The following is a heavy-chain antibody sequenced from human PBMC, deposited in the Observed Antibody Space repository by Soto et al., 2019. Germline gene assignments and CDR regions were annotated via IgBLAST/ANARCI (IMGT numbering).Heavy chain of an antibody. Sequence: SETLSLTCAVYGGSFSGYYWSWIRQPPGKGLEWIGEINHSGSTNYNPSLKSRVTISVDTSKNQFSLKLSSVTAADTAVYYCASKRLEEDESSSSPRDAFDIWGQGTMVTVSS. CDR3: ASKRLEEDESSSSPRDAFDI. CDR1: GGSFSGYY. CDR2: INHSGST. V-gene: IGHV4-34*01. J-gene: IGHJ3*02. D-gene: IGHD6-6*01.